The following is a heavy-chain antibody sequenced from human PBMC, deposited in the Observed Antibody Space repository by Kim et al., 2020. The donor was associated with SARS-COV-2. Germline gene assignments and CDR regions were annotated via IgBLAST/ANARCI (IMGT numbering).Heavy chain of an antibody. CDR3: ARGLGVAAAGTHYFDY. J-gene: IGHJ4*02. D-gene: IGHD6-13*01. Sequence: SLKSRVTISVDTAKNQFSLKLSSVTAADTAVYYCARGLGVAAAGTHYFDYWGQGTLVTVSS. V-gene: IGHV4-34*01.